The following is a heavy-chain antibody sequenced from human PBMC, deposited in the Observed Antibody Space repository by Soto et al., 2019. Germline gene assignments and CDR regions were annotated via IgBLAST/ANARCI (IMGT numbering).Heavy chain of an antibody. CDR1: GFTFSSYA. J-gene: IGHJ4*02. V-gene: IGHV3-30-3*01. CDR2: ISYDGSNK. CDR3: ARVKGYSDFDY. Sequence: GGSLILSCAASGFTFSSYAMHWVRQAPGKGLEWVAVISYDGSNKYYADSVKGRFTISRDNSKNTLYLQMNSLRAEDTAVYYCARVKGYSDFDYWGQGTLVTVSS. D-gene: IGHD2-15*01.